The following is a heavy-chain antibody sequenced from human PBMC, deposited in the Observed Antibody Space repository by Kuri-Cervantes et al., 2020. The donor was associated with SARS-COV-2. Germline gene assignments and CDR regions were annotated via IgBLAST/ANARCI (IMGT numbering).Heavy chain of an antibody. CDR1: GFTFSSYA. D-gene: IGHD3-16*01. Sequence: GGSLRLSCSASGFTFSSYAMNWVRQAPGKGLEWVASMSGAGVPYYAESVRGRFTISRDNPNNRVYLQMDILTAEDTAVYYCAKDGVWGDSLRPGWFDAWGQGTLVTISS. J-gene: IGHJ5*02. V-gene: IGHV3-23*01. CDR2: MSGAGVP. CDR3: AKDGVWGDSLRPGWFDA.